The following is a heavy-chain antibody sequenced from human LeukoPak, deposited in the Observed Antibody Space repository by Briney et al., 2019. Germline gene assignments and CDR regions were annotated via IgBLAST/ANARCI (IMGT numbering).Heavy chain of an antibody. Sequence: SGTLSLTCTVSGVSISTYYWSWIRQPAGKGLEWIGHIYTSGNTNYNPSLKGRVTMSVDTSKNQFSLKLSSVTATDTAVYYCARHDGVSGSPSLYGLDVWGQGTTVTVSS. CDR3: ARHDGVSGSPSLYGLDV. CDR2: IYTSGNT. D-gene: IGHD2-8*01. V-gene: IGHV4-4*07. CDR1: GVSISTYY. J-gene: IGHJ6*02.